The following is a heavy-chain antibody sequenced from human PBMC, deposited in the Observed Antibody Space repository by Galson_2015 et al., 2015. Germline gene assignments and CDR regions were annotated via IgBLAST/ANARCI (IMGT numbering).Heavy chain of an antibody. Sequence: SCKASAYTFTNSAINWTRPAPAHRLEWMGRVITNNGNPSYAKGFTGRFVLSLDSSASTAYLQISSVKVEDTAVFSCARDKSHSYAGYWGQGTLVTVSS. CDR3: ARDKSHSYAGY. CDR2: VITNNGNP. V-gene: IGHV7-4-1*02. J-gene: IGHJ4*02. D-gene: IGHD3-10*01. CDR1: AYTFTNSA.